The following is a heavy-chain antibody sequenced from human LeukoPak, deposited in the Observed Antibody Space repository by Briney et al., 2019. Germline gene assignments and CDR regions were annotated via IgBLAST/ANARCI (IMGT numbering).Heavy chain of an antibody. CDR1: GGSISSYY. Sequence: SETLSLTCTVSGGSISSYYWSWIRQPAGKGLEWIGRIYTSGSTNYNPSLKSRVTMSVDTSKNQFSLKLSSVTAADTAVYYCARRRELPALNPFDYWGQGTLVTVSS. CDR3: ARRRELPALNPFDY. J-gene: IGHJ4*02. D-gene: IGHD1-26*01. CDR2: IYTSGST. V-gene: IGHV4-4*07.